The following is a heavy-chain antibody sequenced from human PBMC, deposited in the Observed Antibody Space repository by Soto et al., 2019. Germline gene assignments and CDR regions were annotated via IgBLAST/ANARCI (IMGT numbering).Heavy chain of an antibody. D-gene: IGHD3-22*01. CDR3: ARPMLYYDSSGYYYAF. CDR2: MNPHTGNT. J-gene: IGHJ4*02. CDR1: GYTFTNYD. V-gene: IGHV1-8*01. Sequence: QVQLVQSGAEVKKPGASVKVSCKASGYTFTNYDINWVRQATGQGLEWMGWMNPHTGNTGYAQKFQGRVTMTRNISVSTAYMGLSSLRSEDTAVYYCARPMLYYDSSGYYYAFWGQGTLVTVSS.